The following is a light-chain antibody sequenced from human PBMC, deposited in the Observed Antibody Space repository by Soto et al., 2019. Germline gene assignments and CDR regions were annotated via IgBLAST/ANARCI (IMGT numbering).Light chain of an antibody. V-gene: IGLV2-8*01. CDR1: TSDVGTYNY. Sequence: QSALTQPPSASGSPGQSVTISCAGTTSDVGTYNYVSWYQQHPGKAPKLMIYEVSKRPSGVPDRFSGSKSGNTASLTVSGLQAEDEADYYCSSYAGSNTVVFGGGTKLTV. CDR3: SSYAGSNTVV. J-gene: IGLJ2*01. CDR2: EVS.